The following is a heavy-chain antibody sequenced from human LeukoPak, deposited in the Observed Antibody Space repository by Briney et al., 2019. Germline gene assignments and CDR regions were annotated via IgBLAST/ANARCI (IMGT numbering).Heavy chain of an antibody. Sequence: KPSETLSLTCTVSGGSISSYYWSWIRQPPGKGLEWIGYIYYSGSTNYNPSLKSRVTISVDTSKNQFSLKLSSVTAADTAVYYCARLKQAGPLWDWGQGTLVTVPS. CDR2: IYYSGST. CDR1: GGSISSYY. CDR3: ARLKQAGPLWD. J-gene: IGHJ4*02. V-gene: IGHV4-59*08. D-gene: IGHD6-19*01.